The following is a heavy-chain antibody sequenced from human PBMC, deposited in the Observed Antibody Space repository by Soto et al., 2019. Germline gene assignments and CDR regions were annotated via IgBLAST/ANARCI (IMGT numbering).Heavy chain of an antibody. Sequence: QVQLVQSGAEVKKPGASVRVSCKASGYTFGNYPMHWVRQAPGQRLEWMAWINTGTGRTDLSQKFQGRLTITTDTAASTVYMVLSGLRSEDTAVYYCVREGIHSQIHPWGDAFDFWGQGTTVTVSS. CDR3: VREGIHSQIHPWGDAFDF. V-gene: IGHV1-3*04. CDR1: GYTFGNYP. J-gene: IGHJ3*01. CDR2: INTGTGRT. D-gene: IGHD5-18*01.